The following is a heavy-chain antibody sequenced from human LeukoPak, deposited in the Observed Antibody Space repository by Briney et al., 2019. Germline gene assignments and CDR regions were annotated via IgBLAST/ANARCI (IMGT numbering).Heavy chain of an antibody. CDR3: ARDMSRDDYYGMDV. V-gene: IGHV1-2*02. D-gene: IGHD2-21*02. CDR2: INPNSGGT. J-gene: IGHJ6*02. Sequence: GASVKVSCKASGYIFTDYYMHWVRQAPGQGLEWMGWINPNSGGTNYAQKFQGRVTMTRDTSISTAYMELSRLRSDDTAVYYCARDMSRDDYYGMDVWGQGTTVTVSS. CDR1: GYIFTDYY.